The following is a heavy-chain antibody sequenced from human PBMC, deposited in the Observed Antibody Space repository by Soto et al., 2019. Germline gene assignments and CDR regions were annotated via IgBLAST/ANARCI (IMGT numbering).Heavy chain of an antibody. D-gene: IGHD3-10*01. CDR3: ARGRFGQLPYYYYGMDV. Sequence: SSVKASCKASGYTFTSYYMHLVQQAPGQGLEWMGIINPRGGSTSYAKKFQGRVTMTRDTSTSPVYMELSSLRSEDTAGYYCARGRFGQLPYYYYGMDVWCQGTTGTVSS. CDR2: INPRGGST. V-gene: IGHV1-46*01. CDR1: GYTFTSYY. J-gene: IGHJ6*02.